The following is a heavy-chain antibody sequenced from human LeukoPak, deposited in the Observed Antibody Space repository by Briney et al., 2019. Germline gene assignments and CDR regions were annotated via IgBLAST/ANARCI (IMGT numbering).Heavy chain of an antibody. V-gene: IGHV4-59*01. J-gene: IGHJ3*02. D-gene: IGHD2-2*01. CDR3: ASLGGYCSSTSCPDDAFDI. Sequence: SETLSLTCTVSGGSISSYYWSWIRQPPGKGLEWIGYIYYSGSTNYNPSLKSRVTISVDTSKNQFSLELSSVTAADTAVYYCASLGGYCSSTSCPDDAFDIWGQGTMVTVSS. CDR2: IYYSGST. CDR1: GGSISSYY.